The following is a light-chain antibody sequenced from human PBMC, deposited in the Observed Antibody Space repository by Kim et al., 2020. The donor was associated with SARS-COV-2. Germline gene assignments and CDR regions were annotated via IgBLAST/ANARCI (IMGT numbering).Light chain of an antibody. Sequence: QAGLTQPPSVSKGLRQTATLTCTGNSNIVGNQGAAWLQQHQGHPPKLLSYRNNNRPSGISERFSASRSGNTASLTITGLQPEDEADYYCSALDSSLSAHPSVFGGGTKLTVL. J-gene: IGLJ3*02. V-gene: IGLV10-54*02. CDR1: SNIVGNQG. CDR3: SALDSSLSAHPSV. CDR2: RNN.